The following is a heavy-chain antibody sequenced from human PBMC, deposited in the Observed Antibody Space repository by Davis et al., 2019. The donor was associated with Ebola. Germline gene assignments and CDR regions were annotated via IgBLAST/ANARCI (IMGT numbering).Heavy chain of an antibody. CDR3: ARDLTVGANDY. CDR1: GGTFSSYA. Sequence: AASVKVFCKASGGTFSSYAISWVRQAPGQGLEWMGRIIPILGIANYAQKLQGRVTMTTDTSTSTAYMELRSLRSDDTAVYYCARDLTVGANDYWGQGTLVTVSS. J-gene: IGHJ4*02. CDR2: IIPILGIA. D-gene: IGHD1-26*01. V-gene: IGHV1-69*04.